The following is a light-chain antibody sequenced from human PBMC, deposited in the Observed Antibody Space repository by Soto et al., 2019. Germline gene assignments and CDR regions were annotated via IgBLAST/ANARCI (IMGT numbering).Light chain of an antibody. V-gene: IGLV1-51*01. CDR2: DNE. Sequence: VLTQPPSVSAASGQKVTISCSGSRSNIGDNYVSWYQLLPGAAPKLLISDNERRPSGIPDRFSGSKSGTTATLAIAGLQTADEAEYYCGTWDTSLSAYVFAAGTKVTVL. CDR1: RSNIGDNY. CDR3: GTWDTSLSAYV. J-gene: IGLJ1*01.